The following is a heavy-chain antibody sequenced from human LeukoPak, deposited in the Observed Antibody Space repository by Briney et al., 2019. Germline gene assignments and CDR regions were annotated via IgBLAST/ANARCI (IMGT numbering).Heavy chain of an antibody. CDR1: GGSISSGGYY. CDR3: ARGKSSYYDILTGYYPY. D-gene: IGHD3-9*01. Sequence: SETPSLTCTVSGGSISSGGYYWSWIRQHPGKGLEWIGEINHSGSTNYNPSLKSRVTISVDTSKNQFSLKLSSVTAADTAVYYCARGKSSYYDILTGYYPYWGQGTLVTVSS. CDR2: INHSGST. V-gene: IGHV4-31*03. J-gene: IGHJ4*02.